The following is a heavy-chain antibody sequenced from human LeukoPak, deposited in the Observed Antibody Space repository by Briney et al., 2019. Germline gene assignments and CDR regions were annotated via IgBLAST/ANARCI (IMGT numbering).Heavy chain of an antibody. J-gene: IGHJ2*01. Sequence: GGSLRLSCAASGFTFSDSYMTWIRQAPGKGLEWVSAISGSGGSTYYADSVKGRFTISRDNSKNTLYLQMNSLRAEDTAVYYCAKDDDSSGYYFPGPYWYFDLWGRGTLVTVSS. D-gene: IGHD3-22*01. CDR1: GFTFSDSY. V-gene: IGHV3-23*01. CDR3: AKDDDSSGYYFPGPYWYFDL. CDR2: ISGSGGST.